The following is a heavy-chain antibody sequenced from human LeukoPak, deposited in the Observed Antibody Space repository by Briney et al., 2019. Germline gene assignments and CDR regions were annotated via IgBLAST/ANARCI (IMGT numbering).Heavy chain of an antibody. J-gene: IGHJ6*02. CDR1: GFTFSSYS. Sequence: PGGSLRLSCAASGFTFSSYSMNWVRQAPGKGLEWVSSISSSSSYIYYADSVKGRFTISRDNAKNSLYLQMNSLRAEDTAVYYCARDRQWLVGDYYGMDVWGQGTTVTVSS. CDR2: ISSSSSYI. V-gene: IGHV3-21*01. D-gene: IGHD6-19*01. CDR3: ARDRQWLVGDYYGMDV.